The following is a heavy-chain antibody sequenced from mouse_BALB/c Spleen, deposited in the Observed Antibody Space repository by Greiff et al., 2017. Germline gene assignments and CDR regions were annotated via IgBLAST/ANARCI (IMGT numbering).Heavy chain of an antibody. CDR1: GYSITSDYA. CDR3: AREGVKYYAMDY. V-gene: IGHV3-2*02. D-gene: IGHD2-1*01. J-gene: IGHJ4*01. Sequence: VQLKQSGPGLVKPSQSLSLTCTVTGYSITSDYAWNWIRQFPGNKLEWMGYISYSGSTSYNPSLKSRISITRDTSKNQFFLQLNSVTTEDTATYYCAREGVKYYAMDYWGQGTSVTVSS. CDR2: ISYSGST.